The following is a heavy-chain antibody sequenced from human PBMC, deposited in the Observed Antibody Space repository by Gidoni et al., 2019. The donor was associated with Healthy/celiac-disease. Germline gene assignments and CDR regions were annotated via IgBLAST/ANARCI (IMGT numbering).Heavy chain of an antibody. D-gene: IGHD5-12*01. V-gene: IGHV1-69*01. CDR3: ARELGDGYARADYFDY. Sequence: QWRVTITADESTSTAYMELSSLRSEDTAVYYCARELGDGYARADYFDYWGQGTLVTVSS. J-gene: IGHJ4*02.